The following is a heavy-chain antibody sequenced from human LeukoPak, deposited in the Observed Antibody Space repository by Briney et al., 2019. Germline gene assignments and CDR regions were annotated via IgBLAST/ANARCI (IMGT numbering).Heavy chain of an antibody. D-gene: IGHD2-15*01. CDR2: MYYSGST. CDR1: GGSTSSSSYY. J-gene: IGHJ5*01. CDR3: ARDIAINWFYS. V-gene: IGHV4-39*07. Sequence: PSETLSLTCTVSGGSTSSSSYYWGWICQPPGKGLEWIGSMYYSGSTYYNPSLKSRVTISVDTSKNQFSLKLSSVTAADTAVYYCARDIAINWFYSWGQGTLVTVSS.